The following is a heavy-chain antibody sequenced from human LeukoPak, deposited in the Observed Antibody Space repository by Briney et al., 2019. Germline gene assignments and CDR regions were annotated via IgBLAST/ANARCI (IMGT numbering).Heavy chain of an antibody. CDR2: ISSSGSTI. J-gene: IGHJ4*02. Sequence: GGSLRLSRAASGFTFSDYYMSWIRQAPGKGLEWVSYISSSGSTIYYADSVKGRFTISRDNAKNSLYLQMNSLRAEDTAVYYCARESYCGGDCSAFDYWGQGTLVTVSS. CDR3: ARESYCGGDCSAFDY. V-gene: IGHV3-11*01. CDR1: GFTFSDYY. D-gene: IGHD2-21*02.